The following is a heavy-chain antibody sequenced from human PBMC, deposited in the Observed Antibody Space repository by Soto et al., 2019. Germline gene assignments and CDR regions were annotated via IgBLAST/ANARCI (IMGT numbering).Heavy chain of an antibody. V-gene: IGHV3-9*01. CDR3: ASYNWNLDDAFDI. CDR2: ISWNSGSI. J-gene: IGHJ3*02. D-gene: IGHD1-1*01. CDR1: GFTFDDYA. Sequence: PGGSLRLSCAASGFTFDDYAMHWVRQAPGKGLEWVSGISWNSGSIGYADSVKGRFTISRDNAKNSLYLQMYSLRAEDTALYYCASYNWNLDDAFDIWGQGTMVTVSS.